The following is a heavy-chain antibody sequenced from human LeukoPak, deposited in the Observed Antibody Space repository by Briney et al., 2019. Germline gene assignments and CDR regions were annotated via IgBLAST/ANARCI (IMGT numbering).Heavy chain of an antibody. CDR1: GFTFNNYW. CDR2: INQEGSQK. CDR3: ATAHDSSWSPYFFDH. V-gene: IGHV3-7*03. J-gene: IGHJ4*02. D-gene: IGHD6-13*01. Sequence: GGSLRLSCAASGFTFNNYWMTWVRQAPGKGLEWVANINQEGSQKYYVDSLKGRFAISRDNAKNSLYLQMNSLRAEDTAVYYCATAHDSSWSPYFFDHWGQGTLVTVSS.